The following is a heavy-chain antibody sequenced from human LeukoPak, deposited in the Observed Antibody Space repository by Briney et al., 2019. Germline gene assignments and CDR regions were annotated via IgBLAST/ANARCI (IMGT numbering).Heavy chain of an antibody. Sequence: ASVKVSCKASGYTFTSYGISWVRQAPGQGLEWMGWISAYNGNTNYAQKLQGRVTMTTDTSTSTAYMELRSLRSDDTAVYYCARDQRRNYYGSGSTIWGQGTMVTVSS. CDR1: GYTFTSYG. J-gene: IGHJ3*02. D-gene: IGHD3-10*01. CDR3: ARDQRRNYYGSGSTI. CDR2: ISAYNGNT. V-gene: IGHV1-18*01.